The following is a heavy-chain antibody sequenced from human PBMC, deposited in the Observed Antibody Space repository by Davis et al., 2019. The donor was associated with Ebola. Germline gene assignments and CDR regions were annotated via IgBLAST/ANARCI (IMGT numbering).Heavy chain of an antibody. CDR1: GGSISSGGYS. CDR3: ARDLGMATGAFDI. Sequence: SETLSLTCAVSGGSISSGGYSWSWIRQPPGKGLEWIGYIYHSGSTYYNPSLKSRVTISVDRSKNQFSLKLSSVTAADTAVYYCARDLGMATGAFDIWGQGTMVTVSS. CDR2: IYHSGST. J-gene: IGHJ3*02. D-gene: IGHD5-24*01. V-gene: IGHV4-30-2*01.